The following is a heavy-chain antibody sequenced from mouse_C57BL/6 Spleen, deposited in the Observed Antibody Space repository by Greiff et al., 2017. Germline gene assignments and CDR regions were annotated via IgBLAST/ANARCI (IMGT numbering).Heavy chain of an antibody. D-gene: IGHD2-4*01. CDR2: IYPGSGST. CDR3: ARADDYRSYEAMDD. CDR1: GYTFTSYW. Sequence: QVQLQQPGAELVKPGASVKMSCKASGYTFTSYWITWVKQRPGQGLEWIGDIYPGSGSTNYNEKFKSKATLTVDTSSSTAYMQLSSLTSEDSAVYYCARADDYRSYEAMDDWGQGTSVTVSS. V-gene: IGHV1-55*01. J-gene: IGHJ4*01.